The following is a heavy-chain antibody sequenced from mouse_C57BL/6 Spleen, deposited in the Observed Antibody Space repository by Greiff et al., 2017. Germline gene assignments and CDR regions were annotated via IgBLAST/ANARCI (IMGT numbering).Heavy chain of an antibody. J-gene: IGHJ3*01. CDR3: TPIYDGYAWFAY. Sequence: QVQLQQSGAELVRPGASVTLSCKASGYTFTDYEMHWVKQTPVHGLAWIGAIDPETGGTAYNQKFKGKAILTADKSSSTAYMELRSLTSADSAVYYCTPIYDGYAWFAYWGQGTLVTVSA. CDR2: IDPETGGT. CDR1: GYTFTDYE. V-gene: IGHV1-15*01. D-gene: IGHD2-3*01.